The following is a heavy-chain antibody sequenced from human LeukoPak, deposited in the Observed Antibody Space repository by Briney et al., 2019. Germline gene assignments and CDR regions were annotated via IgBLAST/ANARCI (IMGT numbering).Heavy chain of an antibody. D-gene: IGHD2-15*01. CDR3: ARDNPPFCNGGTCYSY. Sequence: VASVKVSCKASGGTFSSYAISWVRLAPGQGLEWMGRIIPILNIANYAQKFQGRVTIIADESTSTAYMELSSLRSEDTAVYYCARDNPPFCNGGTCYSYWGQGTLVTVSS. V-gene: IGHV1-69*04. CDR1: GGTFSSYA. CDR2: IIPILNIA. J-gene: IGHJ4*02.